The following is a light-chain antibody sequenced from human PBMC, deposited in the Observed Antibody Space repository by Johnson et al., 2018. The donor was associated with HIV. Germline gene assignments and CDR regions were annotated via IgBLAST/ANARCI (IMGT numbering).Light chain of an antibody. CDR2: DNN. J-gene: IGLJ1*01. CDR3: GTWDSSLSALYV. Sequence: QSVLTQPPSVSAAPGQKVTISCSGSSSNIGNNYVSWYQQLPGTAPKLLIYDNNKRPSGIPDRFSGSKSGTSATLGITGLQTGDEADYYCGTWDSSLSALYVFGTATKVPVL. CDR1: SSNIGNNY. V-gene: IGLV1-51*01.